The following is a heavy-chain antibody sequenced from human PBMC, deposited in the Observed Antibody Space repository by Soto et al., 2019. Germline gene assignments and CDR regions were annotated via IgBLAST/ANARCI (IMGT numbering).Heavy chain of an antibody. D-gene: IGHD3-22*01. CDR3: ARGPDYYDTSGYYYEPQGAAFDI. Sequence: EVQLVESGGGLVKPGGSLRLSCAASGLTFSSYSMNWVRQAPGEGLEWVSSISSSTIYIYYADSVKGRFTISRDNARNSLYLQMNSLRAEDTAVYYCARGPDYYDTSGYYYEPQGAAFDIWGQGTMVTVSS. CDR1: GLTFSSYS. CDR2: ISSSTIYI. J-gene: IGHJ3*02. V-gene: IGHV3-21*01.